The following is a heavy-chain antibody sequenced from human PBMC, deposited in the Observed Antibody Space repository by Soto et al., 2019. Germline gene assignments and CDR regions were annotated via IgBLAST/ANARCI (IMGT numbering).Heavy chain of an antibody. Sequence: SVKVSCKASGGTFSSYAISWVRQAPGQGLEWMGGIIPIFGTANYAQKFQGRVTITADESTSTAYMELSSLRSEDTAVYYCASTPQGIAAAGTHYYYYYGMDVWG. D-gene: IGHD6-13*01. CDR1: GGTFSSYA. V-gene: IGHV1-69*13. CDR2: IIPIFGTA. CDR3: ASTPQGIAAAGTHYYYYYGMDV. J-gene: IGHJ6*02.